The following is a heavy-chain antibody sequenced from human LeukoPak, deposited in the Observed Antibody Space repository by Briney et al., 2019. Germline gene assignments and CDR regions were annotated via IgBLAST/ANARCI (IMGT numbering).Heavy chain of an antibody. Sequence: SETLSLTCTVSGGSISSYYWSWIRQPPGKALEWIGYIYYSGSTNYNPSLRGRVTVSVDTSKNQFSLKLSSVTAADTAVYYCARVGPTTVTMDYWGQGTLVTVSS. V-gene: IGHV4-59*01. J-gene: IGHJ4*02. D-gene: IGHD4-11*01. CDR1: GGSISSYY. CDR3: ARVGPTTVTMDY. CDR2: IYYSGST.